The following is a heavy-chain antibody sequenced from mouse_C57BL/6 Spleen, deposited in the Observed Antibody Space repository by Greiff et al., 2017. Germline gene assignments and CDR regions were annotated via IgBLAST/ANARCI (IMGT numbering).Heavy chain of an antibody. D-gene: IGHD1-1*01. CDR2: IYPRSGNT. CDR1: GYTFTSYG. CDR3: AKVPITTVVAPYWYFDV. J-gene: IGHJ1*03. Sequence: VQLVESGAELARPGASVKLSCKASGYTFTSYGISWVKQRTGQGLEWIGEIYPRSGNTYYNEKFKGKATLTADKSSSTAYMELRSLTSEDSAVYFCAKVPITTVVAPYWYFDVWGTGTTVTVSS. V-gene: IGHV1-81*01.